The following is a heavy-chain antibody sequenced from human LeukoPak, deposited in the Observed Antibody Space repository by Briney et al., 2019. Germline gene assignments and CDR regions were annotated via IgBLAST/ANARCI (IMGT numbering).Heavy chain of an antibody. V-gene: IGHV1-8*01. J-gene: IGHJ4*02. Sequence: GASVKVSCKTSGYPFTTWEINWVRQAAGQGLEWMGWVHPNSGNTAYAQKFQGRVTMTRDTSISTAYMELSGLRSDDTAVYYCARTRRGGRDYYDSSGYRMIFGYWGQGTLVTVSS. D-gene: IGHD3-22*01. CDR1: GYPFTTWE. CDR3: ARTRRGGRDYYDSSGYRMIFGY. CDR2: VHPNSGNT.